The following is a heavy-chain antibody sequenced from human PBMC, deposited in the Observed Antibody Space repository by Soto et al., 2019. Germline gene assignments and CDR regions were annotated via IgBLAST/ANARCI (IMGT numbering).Heavy chain of an antibody. CDR1: GFTVSTNY. D-gene: IGHD2-2*01. V-gene: IGHV3-53*02. CDR3: GRGSSDSDGILRVDY. CDR2: IYSGGNT. J-gene: IGHJ4*02. Sequence: EVQLVETGGGLIQPGESLRRSCAASGFTVSTNYMSWVRQAPGKGLEWVSVIYSGGNTYYADSVKGRFSMSRDKSKNTLFLQMNGLRAEDTAVYYCGRGSSDSDGILRVDYWGQGTLVTVSS.